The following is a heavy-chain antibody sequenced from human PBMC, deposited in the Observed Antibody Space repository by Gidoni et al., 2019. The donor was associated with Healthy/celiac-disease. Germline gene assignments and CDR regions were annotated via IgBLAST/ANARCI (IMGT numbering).Heavy chain of an antibody. D-gene: IGHD4-17*01. V-gene: IGHV3-23*01. CDR3: AKEDYGDYAEGGPFDY. Sequence: EVQLLESGGGLVQPGGSLGLACAACGCTFRSSAMSWVRQAPGKGLEWVSAISGSGGSTYYADSVKGRFTISRDNSKNTLYLQMNSLRAEDTAVYYCAKEDYGDYAEGGPFDYWGQGTLVTVSS. CDR1: GCTFRSSA. CDR2: ISGSGGST. J-gene: IGHJ4*02.